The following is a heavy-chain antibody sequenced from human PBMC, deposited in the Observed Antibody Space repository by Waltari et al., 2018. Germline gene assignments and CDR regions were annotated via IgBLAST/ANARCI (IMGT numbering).Heavy chain of an antibody. J-gene: IGHJ4*02. Sequence: EVPLVESGGGLVQPGGSLRLSCAASGLTFSGYWLHWVRQAPGKGLVWVSRINGDGRNTNYADSVKDRFTISRDNAKNTLYLQMNSLRAEDTAVYYCVRGGGTYGDWDYWGLGTLVTVSS. D-gene: IGHD4-17*01. V-gene: IGHV3-74*01. CDR3: VRGGGTYGDWDY. CDR2: INGDGRNT. CDR1: GLTFSGYW.